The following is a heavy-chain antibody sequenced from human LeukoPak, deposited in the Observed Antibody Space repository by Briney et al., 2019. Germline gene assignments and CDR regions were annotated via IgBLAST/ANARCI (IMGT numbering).Heavy chain of an antibody. J-gene: IGHJ4*02. D-gene: IGHD6-13*01. CDR3: ARSVPCSSPSSN. CDR1: GYSFTGFY. CDR2: INPNTGDT. Sequence: GASVKVSCKASGYSFTGFYIQWMRQAPGQGLEWMGWINPNTGDTNSAPKFQGRITLTSDTSIRTAYMEISRLTSDDTAVYFCARSVPCSSPSSNWGQGTLVTVSS. V-gene: IGHV1-2*02.